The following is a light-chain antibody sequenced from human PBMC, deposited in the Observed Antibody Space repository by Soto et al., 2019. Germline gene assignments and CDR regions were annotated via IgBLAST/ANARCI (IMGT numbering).Light chain of an antibody. Sequence: DIQMTQSPSSVSASVGDRVTITCRARQGISSWLAWYQYNLGKAPNLIIYAAFSLQSAVPSRFSGSGSGSDFTLTISSLQPEDFATYYCQQANSFPLTFGGGTKVEIK. V-gene: IGKV1D-12*01. CDR2: AAF. CDR1: QGISSW. CDR3: QQANSFPLT. J-gene: IGKJ4*01.